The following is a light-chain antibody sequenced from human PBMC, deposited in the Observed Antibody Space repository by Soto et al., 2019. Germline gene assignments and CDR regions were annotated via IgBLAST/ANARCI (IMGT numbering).Light chain of an antibody. V-gene: IGLV2-14*01. CDR3: SSYSTTNILV. J-gene: IGLJ1*01. CDR2: EVS. CDR1: SSDVGGYNY. Sequence: QSVLTQPASVSGSPGQSITISCTGTSSDVGGYNYVSWYQQQSGKAPKLMIHEVSNRPSGVSNRFSGSKSGNTASLVISGLQANDEADYYCSSYSTTNILVFGSGTKVTVL.